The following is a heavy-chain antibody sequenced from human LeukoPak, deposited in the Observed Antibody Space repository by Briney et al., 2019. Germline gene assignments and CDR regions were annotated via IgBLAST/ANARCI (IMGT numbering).Heavy chain of an antibody. CDR2: ISAYNGNT. D-gene: IGHD2-2*01. CDR3: ARVRYCSSTSCPIPYYYMDV. J-gene: IGHJ6*03. Sequence: ASVKVSCKASGYTFTSYGISWVRQAPGQGLEWMGWISAYNGNTNYAQKLQGRVTITTDESTSTAYMELSSLRSEDTAVYYCARVRYCSSTSCPIPYYYMDVWGKGTTVTVSS. CDR1: GYTFTSYG. V-gene: IGHV1-18*01.